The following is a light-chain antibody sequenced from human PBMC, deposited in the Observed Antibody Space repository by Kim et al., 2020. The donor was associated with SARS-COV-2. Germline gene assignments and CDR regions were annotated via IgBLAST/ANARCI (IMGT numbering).Light chain of an antibody. CDR3: QSYDSSLSALYV. J-gene: IGLJ1*01. CDR2: DNS. Sequence: VTLYCTVGSSNIGAGYDVHWYQQLPGTAPKLLIYDNSNRPSGVPDRFSGSKSGTSASLAITGLQAEDEADYYCQSYDSSLSALYVFGTGTKVTVL. V-gene: IGLV1-40*01. CDR1: SSNIGAGYD.